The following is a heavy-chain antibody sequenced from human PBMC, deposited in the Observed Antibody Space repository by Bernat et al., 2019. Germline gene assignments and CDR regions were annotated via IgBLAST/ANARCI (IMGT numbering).Heavy chain of an antibody. Sequence: QVHLVESGGGVVQPGRSLRVPCAASGFTFTNLAIHWVRQATGKGLAWVAVIPFDGNSKSYATSGKGRFITSRDNTKSTLSLRMNSLRPDDTAGYYCVRELGPSGLGSGWPLCCWGQGTQVTVSS. CDR2: IPFDGNSK. CDR1: GFTFTNLA. D-gene: IGHD6-19*01. J-gene: IGHJ4*02. CDR3: VRELGPSGLGSGWPLCC. V-gene: IGHV3-30-3*01.